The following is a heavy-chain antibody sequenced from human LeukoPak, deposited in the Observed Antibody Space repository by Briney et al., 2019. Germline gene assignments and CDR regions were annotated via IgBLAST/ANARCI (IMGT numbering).Heavy chain of an antibody. CDR1: GFTFDISA. V-gene: IGHV3-30*02. D-gene: IGHD3-10*01. Sequence: PGGSLRLSCAASGFTFDISAMNWVRQAPGKGLEWVAFIRYDGSNKYYADSVKGRFTISRDNSKNTLYLQMNSLRAEDTAVYYCAKDGSMWFGEFPFDYWGQGTLVTVSS. J-gene: IGHJ4*02. CDR3: AKDGSMWFGEFPFDY. CDR2: IRYDGSNK.